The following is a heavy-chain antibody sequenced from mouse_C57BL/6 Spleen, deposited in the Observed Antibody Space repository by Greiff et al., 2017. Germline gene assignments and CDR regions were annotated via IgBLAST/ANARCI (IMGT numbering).Heavy chain of an antibody. CDR2: IDPSDSYT. J-gene: IGHJ3*01. Sequence: VQLQQPGAELVMPGASVKLSCKASGYTFTSYWMHWVKQRPGQGLEWIGEIDPSDSYTNYNQKFKGKSTVTVDKSSSTAYMQLSSLTSEDSAVYYCARSVGFAYWGQGTLVTVSA. CDR1: GYTFTSYW. CDR3: ARSVGFAY. D-gene: IGHD3-2*02. V-gene: IGHV1-69*01.